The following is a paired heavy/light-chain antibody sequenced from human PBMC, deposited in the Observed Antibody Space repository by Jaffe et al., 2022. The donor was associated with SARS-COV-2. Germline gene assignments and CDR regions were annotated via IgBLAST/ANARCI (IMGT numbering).Heavy chain of an antibody. Sequence: QVQLVQSGAEVKKPGSSVKVSCKASGGTFSSYAISWVRQAPGQGLEWMGGIIPIFGTANYAQKFQGRVTITADESTSTAYMELSSLRSEDTAVYYCTKGQYSSGWPPNDYWGQGTLVTVSS. CDR3: TKGQYSSGWPPNDY. J-gene: IGHJ4*02. CDR1: GGTFSSYA. CDR2: IIPIFGTA. D-gene: IGHD6-19*01. V-gene: IGHV1-69*01.
Light chain of an antibody. CDR1: QSISSW. CDR2: KAS. V-gene: IGKV1-5*03. CDR3: QQYNSYPWT. Sequence: DIQMTQSPSTLSASVGDRVTITCRASQSISSWLAWYQQKPGKAPKLLIYKASSLESGVPSRFSGSGSGTEFTLTISSLQPDDFATYYCQQYNSYPWTFGQGTKLEIK. J-gene: IGKJ2*02.